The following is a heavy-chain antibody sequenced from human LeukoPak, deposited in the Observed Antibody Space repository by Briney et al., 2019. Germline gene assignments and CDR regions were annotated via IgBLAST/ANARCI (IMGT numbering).Heavy chain of an antibody. D-gene: IGHD1-26*01. V-gene: IGHV3-21*01. CDR3: AKDSGSYYRFFDY. J-gene: IGHJ4*02. CDR1: GFTFSSYS. CDR2: ISSSSYI. Sequence: PGGSLRLSCAASGFTFSSYSMNWVRQAPGKGLEWVSSISSSSYIYYADSVKGRFTISRDNAKNTLYLQMNSLRAEDTAVYYCAKDSGSYYRFFDYWGQGTLVTVSS.